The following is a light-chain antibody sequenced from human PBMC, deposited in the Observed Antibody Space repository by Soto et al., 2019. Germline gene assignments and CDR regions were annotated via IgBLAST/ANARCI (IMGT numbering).Light chain of an antibody. CDR1: QSLLYSDGDNY. CDR2: LAS. J-gene: IGKJ5*01. V-gene: IGKV2-28*01. CDR3: MQGLQTPNT. Sequence: DVVMSQAPLSLPVTPGEPASISCRSSQSLLYSDGDNYLDWYVQKPGQSPQLLIYLASNRASGVPARFSGSGSGTHFRLKISRVEAEDVGLYYCMQGLQTPNTFGQGTRLEIK.